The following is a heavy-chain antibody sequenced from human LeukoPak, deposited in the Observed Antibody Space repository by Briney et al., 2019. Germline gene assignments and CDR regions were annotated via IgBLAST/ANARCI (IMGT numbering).Heavy chain of an antibody. D-gene: IGHD1-26*01. CDR2: TRNKANSYIT. V-gene: IGHV3-72*01. J-gene: IGHJ4*02. Sequence: VRQAPGKGLEWVGRTRNKANSYITEYAAAVKGRFTISRDDSKNSLYLQMSSLKTDDTAMYYCASIRGTFGYWGQGTLVT. CDR3: ASIRGTFGY.